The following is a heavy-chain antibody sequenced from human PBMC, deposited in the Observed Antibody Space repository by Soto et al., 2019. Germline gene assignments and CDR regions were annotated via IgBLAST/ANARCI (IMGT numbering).Heavy chain of an antibody. J-gene: IGHJ4*02. Sequence: QVRRQESGPRLVKPSETLSLTWIVSGGCISNYYWSWIRQPPGKGLEWIGYIYYSGSTNYNPSLQSRVTISVDTSKNQFSLKLSSVTAADTAVYYCARAVLPATAPFDYWGQGTLVTVSS. D-gene: IGHD2-2*01. CDR2: IYYSGST. V-gene: IGHV4-59*01. CDR3: ARAVLPATAPFDY. CDR1: GGCISNYY.